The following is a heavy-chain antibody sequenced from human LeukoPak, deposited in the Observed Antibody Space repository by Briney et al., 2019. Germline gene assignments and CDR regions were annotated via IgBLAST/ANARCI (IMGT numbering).Heavy chain of an antibody. CDR1: GYSFTSYW. D-gene: IGHD2/OR15-2a*01. Sequence: AESLKISCKGSGYSFTSYWIGWVRQMPGKGLEWMGLIFPSDSDTRYSPSFQGQVTISADKSLSTAYLQWSSLKASDTAIYYCARFIVILPGEGYMDVWGKGTMVTVSS. V-gene: IGHV5-51*01. CDR2: IFPSDSDT. CDR3: ARFIVILPGEGYMDV. J-gene: IGHJ6*04.